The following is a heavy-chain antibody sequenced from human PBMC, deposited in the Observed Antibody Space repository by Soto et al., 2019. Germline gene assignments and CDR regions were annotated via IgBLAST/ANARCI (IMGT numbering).Heavy chain of an antibody. D-gene: IGHD2-15*01. J-gene: IGHJ4*02. CDR3: ARRHDTSGHVEH. Sequence: GESLKIACKGSGYSFTSYWIGWVRQMPGKGLEWMGIIYADDSDTRYSPSFQGQVTISADKSISTAYLQWSSLKASDTAMYYCARRHDTSGHVEHWGQGPQVTVPS. V-gene: IGHV5-51*01. CDR1: GYSFTSYW. CDR2: IYADDSDT.